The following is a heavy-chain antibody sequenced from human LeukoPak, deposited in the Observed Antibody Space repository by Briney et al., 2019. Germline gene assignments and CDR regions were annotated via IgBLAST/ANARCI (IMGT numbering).Heavy chain of an antibody. V-gene: IGHV4-34*01. CDR1: GGSFSGYY. Sequence: PSETLSLTCAVYGGSFSGYYWSWIRQPPGKGLEWIGEINHSGSTNYNPSLKSRVTISVDTSKNQFSLKLSSVTAADTAVYYCARGRIRISCYGRGGGVDYWGQGTLVTVSS. CDR3: ARGRIRISCYGRGGGVDY. CDR2: INHSGST. J-gene: IGHJ4*02. D-gene: IGHD2-2*01.